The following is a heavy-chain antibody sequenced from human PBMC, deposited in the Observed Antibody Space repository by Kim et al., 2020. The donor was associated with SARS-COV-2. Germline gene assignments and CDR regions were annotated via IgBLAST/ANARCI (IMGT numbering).Heavy chain of an antibody. D-gene: IGHD6-13*01. CDR3: ANPRQPDY. CDR2: GGTK. V-gene: IGHV3-23*01. Sequence: GGTKTNADSGKGRFTGSRDNSKNPRYLQMSSLRAEDTAIYYCANPRQPDYWGQGTLVTVSS. J-gene: IGHJ4*02.